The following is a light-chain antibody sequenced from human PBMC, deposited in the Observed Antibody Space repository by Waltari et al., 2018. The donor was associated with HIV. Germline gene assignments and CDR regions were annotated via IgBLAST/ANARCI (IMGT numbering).Light chain of an antibody. Sequence: DIVVTQSPDSVAVSLGGRATIKCKSSQTVFYRGVNKNYLSWYQKKPGQPPRLLISWASTRESGVPDRFTGGGSGTDFTLNINNLQAEDVAVYYCQQYYNEPLTFGGGTRIEIK. V-gene: IGKV4-1*01. CDR2: WAS. J-gene: IGKJ4*01. CDR3: QQYYNEPLT. CDR1: QTVFYRGVNKNY.